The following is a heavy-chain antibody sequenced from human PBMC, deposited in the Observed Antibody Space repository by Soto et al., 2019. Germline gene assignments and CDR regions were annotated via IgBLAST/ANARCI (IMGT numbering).Heavy chain of an antibody. CDR1: GGSISSDY. D-gene: IGHD3-22*01. CDR2: MYYSGGT. Sequence: QVRLQESGPGLVKPSETLSLTCTVSGGSISSDYWSWIRQPPGKGLEWIGYMYYSGGTNYNPSLKSRVTISIDTSKKRFSLELRSVTAADTAVYYWARAGRGYDPWGQGTLVTVSS. J-gene: IGHJ5*02. V-gene: IGHV4-59*01. CDR3: ARAGRGYDP.